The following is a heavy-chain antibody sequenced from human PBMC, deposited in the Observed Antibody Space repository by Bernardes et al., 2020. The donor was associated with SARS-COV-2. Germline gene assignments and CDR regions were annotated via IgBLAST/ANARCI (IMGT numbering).Heavy chain of an antibody. V-gene: IGHV3-49*03. J-gene: IGHJ6*02. CDR3: TRALYGDYIHYYYYGMDV. CDR2: IRSKAYGGTT. CDR1: GFTFGDYA. D-gene: IGHD4-17*01. Sequence: GGSLRLSCTASGFTFGDYAMSWFRQAPGKGLEWVGFIRSKAYGGTTEYAASVKGRFTISRDDSKSIAYLQMNSLKTEDTAVYYCTRALYGDYIHYYYYGMDVWGQGTTVTVSS.